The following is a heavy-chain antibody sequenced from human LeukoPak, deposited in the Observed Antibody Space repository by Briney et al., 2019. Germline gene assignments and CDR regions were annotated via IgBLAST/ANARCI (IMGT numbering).Heavy chain of an antibody. V-gene: IGHV4-30-4*01. CDR3: ARGVSQYCGGDCYHNWFDP. D-gene: IGHD2-21*02. Sequence: PSQTLSLTCTVSGGSISSGDYYWSWIRQPPGEGLEWIGYIYYSGSTYYNPSLKSRVTISVDTSKNQFSLKLSSVTAADTAVYYCARGVSQYCGGDCYHNWFDPWGQGTLVTVSS. CDR2: IYYSGST. CDR1: GGSISSGDYY. J-gene: IGHJ5*02.